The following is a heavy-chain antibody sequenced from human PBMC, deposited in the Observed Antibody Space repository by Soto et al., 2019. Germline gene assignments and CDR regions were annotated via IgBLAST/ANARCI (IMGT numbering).Heavy chain of an antibody. J-gene: IGHJ6*02. CDR3: ARGVGGYYGSGSYYYYGMDV. Sequence: ASVKVSCKASGGTFSSYAISWVRQAPGQGLEWMGGIIPIFGTANYAQKFQGRVTITADKSTSTAYTELSSLRSEDTAVYYCARGVGGYYGSGSYYYYGMDVWGQGTTVTVSS. V-gene: IGHV1-69*06. CDR2: IIPIFGTA. D-gene: IGHD3-10*01. CDR1: GGTFSSYA.